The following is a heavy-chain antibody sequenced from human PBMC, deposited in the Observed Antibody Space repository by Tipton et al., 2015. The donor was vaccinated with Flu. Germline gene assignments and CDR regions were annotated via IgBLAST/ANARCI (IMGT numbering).Heavy chain of an antibody. J-gene: IGHJ4*02. D-gene: IGHD3-3*01. CDR3: ARGPFYVTLIGVETSGRSYPFEY. V-gene: IGHV1-8*01. CDR1: GYILTSYD. CDR2: MNPKSGNT. Sequence: QVQLVQSGAEVKKPGASVKVSCKASGYILTSYDINWVRQAAGQGLEWIGWMNPKSGNTGYAQKFQGRVTMTWDTSIGSASMELSSLKSEDTAVYYCARGPFYVTLIGVETSGRSYPFEYWGQGTLVTVPS.